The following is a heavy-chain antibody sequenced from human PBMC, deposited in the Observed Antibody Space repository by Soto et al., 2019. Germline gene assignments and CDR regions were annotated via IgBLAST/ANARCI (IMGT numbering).Heavy chain of an antibody. CDR2: INPNSGGT. CDR3: ARDSSSRLLYYYGMDV. J-gene: IGHJ6*02. CDR1: WYTFTRYY. Sequence: VASVKVSCKASWYTFTRYYMHWVRQAPGQEREWMGWINPNSGGTNYAQKFQGRVTMTRDTSISTAYMELSRLRSDDTAVYYCARDSSSRLLYYYGMDVWGQGTTVTVSS. D-gene: IGHD6-13*01. V-gene: IGHV1-2*02.